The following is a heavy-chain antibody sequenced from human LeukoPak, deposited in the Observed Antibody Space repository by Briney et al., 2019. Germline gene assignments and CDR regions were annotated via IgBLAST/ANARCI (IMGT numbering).Heavy chain of an antibody. J-gene: IGHJ4*02. CDR1: GFSLRTGGGG. CDR3: AHLADFWSGYFYFDY. CDR2: IYWNDDK. D-gene: IGHD3-3*01. Sequence: SGPTLLKPTQTLTLTCTFSGFSLRTGGGGVGWIRQPPVKALEWLSLIYWNDDKRYSPSLKSRLTITKDTSKNQVVLTITNMDPVDTATYYCAHLADFWSGYFYFDYWGQGTLVTVSS. V-gene: IGHV2-5*01.